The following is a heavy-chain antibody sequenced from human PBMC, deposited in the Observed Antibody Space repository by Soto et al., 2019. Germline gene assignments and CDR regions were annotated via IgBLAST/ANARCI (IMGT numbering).Heavy chain of an antibody. CDR1: GGTFSSYA. CDR3: ARDKGSSSSGYYYGMDV. V-gene: IGHV1-69*13. CDR2: IIPIFGTA. Sequence: ASVKVSCKASGGTFSSYAISWVRQAPGQGLEWMGGIIPIFGTANYAQKFQGRVTITADESTSTAYMELSSLRSEDTAVYYCARDKGSSSSGYYYGMDVWGQGTTVTVS. J-gene: IGHJ6*02. D-gene: IGHD6-6*01.